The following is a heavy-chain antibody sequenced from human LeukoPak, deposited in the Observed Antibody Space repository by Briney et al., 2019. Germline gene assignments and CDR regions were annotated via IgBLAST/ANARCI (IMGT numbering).Heavy chain of an antibody. Sequence: GGSLRLSCAASGFTFSSYSMNWVRQAPGKGLEWVSSISSSSSYIYYADSVKGRFTISRDNAKNSLYLQMNSLRAEDAAVYYCARSAATERFDYWGQGTLVTVSS. CDR2: ISSSSSYI. J-gene: IGHJ4*02. D-gene: IGHD6-25*01. CDR1: GFTFSSYS. V-gene: IGHV3-21*01. CDR3: ARSAATERFDY.